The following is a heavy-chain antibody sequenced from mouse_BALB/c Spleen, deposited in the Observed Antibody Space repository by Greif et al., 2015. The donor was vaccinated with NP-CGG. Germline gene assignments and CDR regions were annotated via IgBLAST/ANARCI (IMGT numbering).Heavy chain of an antibody. CDR2: ISSGGSYT. V-gene: IGHV5-9*02. CDR3: ASTGTGYFDY. CDR1: GFAFSSYD. J-gene: IGHJ2*01. Sequence: EVQLQQSGGGLVKPGGSLKLSCAASGFAFSSYDLSWVRQTPEKRLEWVATISSGGSYTYYPDSVKGRFTISRDNARNTLYLQMSSLRSEDTALYYCASTGTGYFDYWGQGTTLTVSS. D-gene: IGHD4-1*01.